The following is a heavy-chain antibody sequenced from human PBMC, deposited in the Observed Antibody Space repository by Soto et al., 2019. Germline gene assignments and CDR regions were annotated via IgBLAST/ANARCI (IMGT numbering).Heavy chain of an antibody. CDR2: IIPIFGTA. D-gene: IGHD1-26*01. CDR3: ARVELMGDARTDSGMDV. Sequence: SVKVSCKASGGSFISYAIIWVRQAPGQGLEWMGGIIPIFGTANYAQKFQGRVTITADKSTSTAYMELSSLRSEDTAVYYCARVELMGDARTDSGMDVWGQGTTVTVSS. CDR1: GGSFISYA. V-gene: IGHV1-69*06. J-gene: IGHJ6*02.